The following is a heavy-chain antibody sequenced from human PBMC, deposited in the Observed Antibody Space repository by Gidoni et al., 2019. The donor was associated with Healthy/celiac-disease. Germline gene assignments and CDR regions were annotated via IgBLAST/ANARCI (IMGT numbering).Heavy chain of an antibody. D-gene: IGHD1-1*01. CDR3: ASGTPAFDY. J-gene: IGHJ4*02. CDR2: IYYSGST. CDR1: GGSISSSSYY. V-gene: IGHV4-39*01. Sequence: QLQLQESVPGLVKHSQTLSLTCTVSGGSISSSSYYWGWIRQPPGKGLEWIGSIYYSGSTYFNPSLKRRDTISVDTSKNQFSLELSSVTAADTAVYYCASGTPAFDYWGQGTLVTVSS.